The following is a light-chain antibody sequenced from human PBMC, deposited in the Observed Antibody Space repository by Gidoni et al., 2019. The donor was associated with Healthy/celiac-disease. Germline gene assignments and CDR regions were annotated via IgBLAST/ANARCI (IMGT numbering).Light chain of an antibody. CDR2: GAS. Sequence: EIVLTQSPGTLSLSQGERATLSCSASQSVSSSYLAWYQQKPVQAPRLLIYGASSRATGIPDRFSGSGSGTDFTLTISRLEPEDFAVYYWQQYGSSPRAFXQXTRLEIK. CDR1: QSVSSSY. CDR3: QQYGSSPRA. J-gene: IGKJ5*01. V-gene: IGKV3-20*01.